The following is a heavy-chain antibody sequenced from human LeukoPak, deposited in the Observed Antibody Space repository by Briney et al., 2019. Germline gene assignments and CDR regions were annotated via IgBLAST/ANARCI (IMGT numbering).Heavy chain of an antibody. V-gene: IGHV3-48*03. J-gene: IGHJ4*02. CDR1: GFTFSSYE. CDR3: AKGKNTGSYLSHVDY. D-gene: IGHD3-10*01. CDR2: TSSSGSTK. Sequence: PGGSLRLSCAASGFTFSSYEMNWIRQAPGKGLEWVSYTSSSGSTKYYADSVKGRFTISRDNSKNSLYLQMNSLRTEDTALYYCAKGKNTGSYLSHVDYWGQGTLVTVSS.